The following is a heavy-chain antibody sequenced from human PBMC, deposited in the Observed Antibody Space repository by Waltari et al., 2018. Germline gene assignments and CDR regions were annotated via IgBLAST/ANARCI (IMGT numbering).Heavy chain of an antibody. CDR1: GFTFSGYA. D-gene: IGHD4-17*01. CDR2: ISYDENNR. CDR3: ARDALGDYSNWFDP. V-gene: IGHV3-30*01. Sequence: QVQLVASGGGVVRPGRSLRLSCTGSGFTFSGYAFHWIRQAPGKGLEWVAVISYDENNRHYADSVKGRFTISRDNSKTTLYLQIVSLRDEDTAIYYCARDALGDYSNWFDPWGQGTRVTVSS. J-gene: IGHJ5*02.